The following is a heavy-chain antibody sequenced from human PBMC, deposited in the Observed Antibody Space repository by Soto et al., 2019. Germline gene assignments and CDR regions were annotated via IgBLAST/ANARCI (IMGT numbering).Heavy chain of an antibody. CDR1: GGSVSSDSYY. CDR3: ARGEWGYCSGGSCYSFDI. CDR2: IYYSGST. J-gene: IGHJ3*02. D-gene: IGHD2-15*01. Sequence: SETLSLTCTVSGGSVSSDSYYWSWIRQPPGKGREGIGYIYYSGSTNYNPSLTSRVTISVDTSKNQFSLKLSSVTAADTAVYYCARGEWGYCSGGSCYSFDIWGQGTTVTVSS. V-gene: IGHV4-61*01.